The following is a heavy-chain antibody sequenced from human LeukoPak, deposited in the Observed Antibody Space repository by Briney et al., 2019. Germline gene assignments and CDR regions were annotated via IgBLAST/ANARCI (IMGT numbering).Heavy chain of an antibody. Sequence: ASVKVSCKASGGTFSSYAISWVRQAPGQVLEWMGRIIPIFGIANYAQKFQGRVTITADKSTSTAYMELSSLRSEDTAVYYCAREINTLLVVVAPGWFDPWGQGTLVTVSS. CDR1: GGTFSSYA. D-gene: IGHD2-15*01. V-gene: IGHV1-69*04. J-gene: IGHJ5*02. CDR3: AREINTLLVVVAPGWFDP. CDR2: IIPIFGIA.